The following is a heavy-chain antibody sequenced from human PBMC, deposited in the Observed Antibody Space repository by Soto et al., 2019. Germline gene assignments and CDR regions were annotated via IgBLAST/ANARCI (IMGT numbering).Heavy chain of an antibody. CDR1: GGYISSGGYY. D-gene: IGHD6-13*01. J-gene: IGHJ4*02. CDR2: IYYSGSS. Sequence: TLSLPFTFSGGYISSGGYYWSWIRQHPVKGLEWIGYIYYSGSSYYNPSLKSRVTISVDTSKNQFSLKLTSVTAADTAVYYCARGLSSDSSWTYYFDYWGQGILVTVSS. CDR3: ARGLSSDSSWTYYFDY. V-gene: IGHV4-31*03.